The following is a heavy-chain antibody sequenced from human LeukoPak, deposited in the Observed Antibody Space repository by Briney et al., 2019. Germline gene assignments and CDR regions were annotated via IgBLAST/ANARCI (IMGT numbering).Heavy chain of an antibody. Sequence: PGGSLRLSCAASGFTFSSYAMHWVRQAPGKGLEYVSAISSNGGSTYYANSVKGRFTISRDNSKNTLYLQMGSLRAEDMAVYYCARGSGWIYFDYWGQGTLVTVSS. J-gene: IGHJ4*02. D-gene: IGHD6-19*01. CDR1: GFTFSSYA. CDR3: ARGSGWIYFDY. CDR2: ISSNGGST. V-gene: IGHV3-64*01.